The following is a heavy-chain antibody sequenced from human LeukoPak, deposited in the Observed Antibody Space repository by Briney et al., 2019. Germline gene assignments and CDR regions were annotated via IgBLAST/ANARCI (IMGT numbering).Heavy chain of an antibody. Sequence: SETLSLTCIVSRGSICSYYWSWIRQPPGKGLEWIGYLYHGGSTNYNPSLKSRVTISGDTSKNHFSLNLSSVTAADTAMYYCARGRYYYDSSGYPYNWFDPWGQGTLVTVSS. D-gene: IGHD3-22*01. CDR2: LYHGGST. J-gene: IGHJ5*02. V-gene: IGHV4-59*01. CDR1: RGSICSYY. CDR3: ARGRYYYDSSGYPYNWFDP.